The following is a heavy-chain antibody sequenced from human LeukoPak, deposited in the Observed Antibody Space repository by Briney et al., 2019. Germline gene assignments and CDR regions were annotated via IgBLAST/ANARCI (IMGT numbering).Heavy chain of an antibody. CDR3: ATSSLTDDY. Sequence: SETLSLTCSVSDDSISSRIYYWTWIRQPAGKGLVWIGRVSSSGKTTYNPSLNSPVTMSLETCKNQSFLNLTSVTAADTAVYYCATSSLTDDYWGRGILVTVSS. J-gene: IGHJ4*02. V-gene: IGHV4-61*02. CDR2: VSSSGKT. CDR1: DDSISSRIYY.